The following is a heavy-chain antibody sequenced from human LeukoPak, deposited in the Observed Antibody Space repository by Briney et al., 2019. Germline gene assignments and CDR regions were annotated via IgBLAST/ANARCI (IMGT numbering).Heavy chain of an antibody. CDR1: GGSISSGSYY. Sequence: SETLSLTCTVSGGSISSGSYYWSWIRQPAGKGLEWIGRIYTSGSTNYNPSLKSRVTISVDTSKNQFSLKLSSVTAADTAVYYCARVQSSGYYYAYYYMDVWGKGTTVTISS. J-gene: IGHJ6*03. CDR2: IYTSGST. D-gene: IGHD3-22*01. CDR3: ARVQSSGYYYAYYYMDV. V-gene: IGHV4-61*02.